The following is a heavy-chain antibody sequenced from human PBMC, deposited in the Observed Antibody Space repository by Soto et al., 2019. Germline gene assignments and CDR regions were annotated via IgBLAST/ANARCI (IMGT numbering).Heavy chain of an antibody. CDR1: VFMFSDYA. J-gene: IGHJ5*02. V-gene: IGHV3-23*01. CDR2: LLRPGRST. CDR3: AKDAIANDGIWLMDS. D-gene: IGHD3-16*01. Sequence: HPWWSLRLSCSASVFMFSDYAMTWSRQAPGKELEWVSGLLRPGRSTYYADSVKGRFTISGDTSANTVYLQMDSLRAEDTAVYYCAKDAIANDGIWLMDSWGQGTVVTV.